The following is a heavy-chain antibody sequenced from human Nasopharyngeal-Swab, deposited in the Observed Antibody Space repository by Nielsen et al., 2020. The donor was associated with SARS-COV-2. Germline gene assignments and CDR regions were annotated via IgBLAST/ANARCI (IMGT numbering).Heavy chain of an antibody. V-gene: IGHV3-30-3*01. Sequence: WIRQPPGKGLEWVAVISYDGSNKYYADSVKGRFTISRDNSKNTLYLQMNSLRAEDTAVYYCARDYTAMLYYYYYMDVWGKGATVTVSS. CDR2: ISYDGSNK. D-gene: IGHD5-18*01. J-gene: IGHJ6*03. CDR3: ARDYTAMLYYYYYMDV.